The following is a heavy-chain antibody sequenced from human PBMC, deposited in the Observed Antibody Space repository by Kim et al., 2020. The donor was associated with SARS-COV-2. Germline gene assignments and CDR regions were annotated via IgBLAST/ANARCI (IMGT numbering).Heavy chain of an antibody. D-gene: IGHD5-18*01. CDR1: GGSFSGYY. V-gene: IGHV4-34*01. CDR2: INHSGSD. CDR3: ARGAQIVDTAMVGSGAFDI. J-gene: IGHJ3*02. Sequence: SETLSLTCAVYGGSFSGYYWSWIRQPPGKGLEWIGEINHSGSDNYNPSLKSRVTISVDTSKNQFSLKLSSVTAADTAVYYCARGAQIVDTAMVGSGAFDIWGQGTMVTVSS.